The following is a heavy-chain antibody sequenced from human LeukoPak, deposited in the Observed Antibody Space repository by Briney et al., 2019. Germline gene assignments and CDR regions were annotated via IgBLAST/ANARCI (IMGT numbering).Heavy chain of an antibody. D-gene: IGHD6-25*01. CDR1: GYSISSGYY. V-gene: IGHV4-38-2*02. CDR3: TTKRLRRASYYYYYMDV. CDR2: IYHSGST. Sequence: PSETLSLTCTVSGYSISSGYYWGWIRQPPGKGLEWIGSIYHSGSTYYNPSLKSRVTISVDTSKNQFSLKLSSVTAADTAVYYCTTKRLRRASYYYYYMDVWGKGTTVIISS. J-gene: IGHJ6*03.